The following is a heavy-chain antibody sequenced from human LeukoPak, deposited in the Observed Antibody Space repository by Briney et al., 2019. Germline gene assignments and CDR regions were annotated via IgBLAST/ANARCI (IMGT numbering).Heavy chain of an antibody. D-gene: IGHD1-26*01. CDR3: ARDRWELGTYYYGMDV. J-gene: IGHJ6*02. Sequence: SETLSLTCTVSGGSISSGGYYWSWIRQHPGKGLEWIGYIYYSGSTYYNPSLKSRVTTSVDTSKNQFSLKLSSVTAADTAVYYCARDRWELGTYYYGMDVWGQGTTVTVSS. CDR2: IYYSGST. CDR1: GGSISSGGYY. V-gene: IGHV4-31*03.